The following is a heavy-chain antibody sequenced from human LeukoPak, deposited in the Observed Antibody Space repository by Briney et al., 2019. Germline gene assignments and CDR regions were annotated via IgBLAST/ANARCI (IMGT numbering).Heavy chain of an antibody. V-gene: IGHV4-34*01. CDR1: GGSFSGYY. J-gene: IGHJ4*02. Sequence: SETLSLTCAVYGGSFSGYYWSWIRQPPGKGLEWIGEINHSGSTNYNPSFKSRVTISVDTSKNQFSLKLSSVTAADTAVHYCARSTELYSRCFDYWGQGTLVTVSS. D-gene: IGHD6-13*01. CDR3: ARSTELYSRCFDY. CDR2: INHSGST.